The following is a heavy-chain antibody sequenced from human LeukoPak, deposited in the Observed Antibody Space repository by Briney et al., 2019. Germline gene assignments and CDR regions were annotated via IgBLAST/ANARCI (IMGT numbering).Heavy chain of an antibody. CDR2: IKEDGSEK. V-gene: IGHV3-7*01. Sequence: GGSLRLSCAASGFTFSSYWMSWVRQAPGKGREWVANIKEDGSEKYYVDSVKGRSTISRDNAKNSLYLQMNSLRAEDTAVYYCARTTVTTFYYFDYWGQGALVTVSS. J-gene: IGHJ4*02. CDR3: ARTTVTTFYYFDY. CDR1: GFTFSSYW. D-gene: IGHD4-17*01.